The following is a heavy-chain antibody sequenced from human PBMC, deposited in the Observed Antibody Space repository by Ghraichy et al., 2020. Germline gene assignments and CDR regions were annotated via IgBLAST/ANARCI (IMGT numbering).Heavy chain of an antibody. J-gene: IGHJ4*02. CDR1: GFTFSSYS. V-gene: IGHV3-21*01. Sequence: GGSLRLSCAASGFTFSSYSMNWVRQAPGKGLEWVSSISSSSSYIYYADSVKGRFTISRDNAKNSLYLQMNSLRAEDTAVYYCARDPGRRYDILTGYLYGRGEDYYFDYWGQGTRVTGSS. D-gene: IGHD3-9*01. CDR3: ARDPGRRYDILTGYLYGRGEDYYFDY. CDR2: ISSSSSYI.